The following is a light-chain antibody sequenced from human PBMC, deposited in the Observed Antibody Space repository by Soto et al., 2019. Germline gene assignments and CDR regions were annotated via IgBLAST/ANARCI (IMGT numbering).Light chain of an antibody. CDR1: SPNIGSNT. CDR3: AAWDDSRNCLV. Sequence: QSVLTQPPSASGTPGQRVTISCSGSSPNIGSNTVNWYQQHPGTAPKLLIYSNNQRPSGVPDRFSGSKSGNSASLAISGLQSEDEADYYCAAWDDSRNCLVFGGGTKLTVL. J-gene: IGLJ2*01. CDR2: SNN. V-gene: IGLV1-44*01.